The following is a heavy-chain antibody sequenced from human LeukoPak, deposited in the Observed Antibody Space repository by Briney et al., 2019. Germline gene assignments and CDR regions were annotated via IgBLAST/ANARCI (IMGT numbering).Heavy chain of an antibody. J-gene: IGHJ4*02. CDR1: GFTFNNAW. CDR3: PTDFSELLLDY. Sequence: GGSLRLSCAASGFTFNNAWMSWVRQAPGKGLEWVGRIKSKTDGGTADYAAPVKGRFIISRDDSKNTLYLQMNSLKTEDTAVYYCPTDFSELLLDYWGQGTLVTVSS. D-gene: IGHD1-26*01. V-gene: IGHV3-15*01. CDR2: IKSKTDGGTA.